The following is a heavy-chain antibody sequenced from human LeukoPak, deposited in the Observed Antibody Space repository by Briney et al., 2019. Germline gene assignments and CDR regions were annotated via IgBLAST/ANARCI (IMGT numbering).Heavy chain of an antibody. Sequence: GASVKVSCKASGGTFSTYAITWVRQAPGQGLEWMGGIIPLFGTADYAHNFQGRVSITTDESTTTSYMELSSLRSDDTAVYYCVRGGRMDDWRLYYYMDVWGKGTTVTVSS. J-gene: IGHJ6*03. CDR3: VRGGRMDDWRLYYYMDV. V-gene: IGHV1-69*05. CDR2: IIPLFGTA. D-gene: IGHD3-9*01. CDR1: GGTFSTYA.